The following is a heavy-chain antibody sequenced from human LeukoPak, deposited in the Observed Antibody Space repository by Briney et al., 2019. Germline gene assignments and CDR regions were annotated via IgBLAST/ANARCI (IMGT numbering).Heavy chain of an antibody. CDR3: ASPSYYDFWSGYYPLDY. CDR2: INPSGGST. CDR1: GYTFTSYY. V-gene: IGHV1-46*01. Sequence: ASVKVSCKASGYTFTSYYMHWVRQAPGQGLAWMGIINPSGGSTSYAQKFQGRVTMTRDTSTSTVYMELSSLRSEDTAVYYCASPSYYDFWSGYYPLDYWGQGTLVTVSS. D-gene: IGHD3-3*01. J-gene: IGHJ4*02.